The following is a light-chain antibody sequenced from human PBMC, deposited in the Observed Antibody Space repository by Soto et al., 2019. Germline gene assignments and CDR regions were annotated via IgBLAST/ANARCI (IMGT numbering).Light chain of an antibody. CDR3: AAWDDSLSGVV. CDR1: SSNIGSNY. J-gene: IGLJ2*01. V-gene: IGLV1-47*01. CDR2: RNS. Sequence: QPVLTQPPSASGTPGQRVTISCSGSSSNIGSNYVYWYQQLPGTVPQLLIYRNSERPSGVPDRFSGSKSGTSASLAFSGLRSEDEADYYCAAWDDSLSGVVFGGGTKVTVL.